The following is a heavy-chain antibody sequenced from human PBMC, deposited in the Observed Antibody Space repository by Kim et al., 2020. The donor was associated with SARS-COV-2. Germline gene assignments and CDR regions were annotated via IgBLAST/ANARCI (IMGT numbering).Heavy chain of an antibody. Sequence: GGSLRLSFVGSGFTFSSYSMNWVRQAPGKGLEWISYISSSSNTIYYADSVKGRFTISRDNAKNSLFLQMNSLRDEDAAVYYCARDRSSGYYGTFDYWGQG. CDR1: GFTFSSYS. D-gene: IGHD3-22*01. CDR2: ISSSSNTI. J-gene: IGHJ4*02. CDR3: ARDRSSGYYGTFDY. V-gene: IGHV3-48*02.